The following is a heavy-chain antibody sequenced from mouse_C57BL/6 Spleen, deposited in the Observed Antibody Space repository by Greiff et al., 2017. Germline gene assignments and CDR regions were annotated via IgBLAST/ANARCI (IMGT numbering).Heavy chain of an antibody. CDR2: IDPSDSYT. V-gene: IGHV1-69*01. CDR1: GYTFTSYW. CDR3: TKYGNRYFDV. Sequence: QVQLQQPGAELVMPGASVKLSCKASGYTFTSYWMHWVKQRPGQGLEWIGEIDPSDSYTNYNQKFKGKSTLTVDKSSSTAYMQLSSLTSEDSAVYCCTKYGNRYFDVWGTGTTVTVSS. D-gene: IGHD2-10*02. J-gene: IGHJ1*03.